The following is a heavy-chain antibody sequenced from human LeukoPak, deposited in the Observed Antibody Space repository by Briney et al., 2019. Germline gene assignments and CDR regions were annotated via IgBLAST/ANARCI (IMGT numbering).Heavy chain of an antibody. D-gene: IGHD3-10*01. Sequence: PGGSLRLSCAASGFTFSSYSMTWVRQAPGKGLEWVSSISSSSSYIYYADSVKGRFTISRDNAKNSLYLQMNSLRAEDTAVYYCAGFRSGIGDDYWGQGTLVTVSS. CDR2: ISSSSSYI. V-gene: IGHV3-21*01. CDR1: GFTFSSYS. J-gene: IGHJ4*02. CDR3: AGFRSGIGDDY.